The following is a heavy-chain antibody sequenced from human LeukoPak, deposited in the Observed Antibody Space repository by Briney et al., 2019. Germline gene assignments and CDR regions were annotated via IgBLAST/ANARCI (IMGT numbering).Heavy chain of an antibody. CDR2: ISSSSSTV. V-gene: IGHV3-48*02. J-gene: IGHJ4*02. Sequence: GGSLRLSCAASGFTFSRYSMNWVRQAPGKGLEWVSYISSSSSTVYYADSLKGRFNISRDNAKNSLYLQMNSLRDGDTATYYCAKVFYGGSNYFDCWGQGTLVTVSS. CDR1: GFTFSRYS. CDR3: AKVFYGGSNYFDC. D-gene: IGHD1-26*01.